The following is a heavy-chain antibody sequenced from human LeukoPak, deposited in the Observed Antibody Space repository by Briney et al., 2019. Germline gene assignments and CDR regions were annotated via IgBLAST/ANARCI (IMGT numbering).Heavy chain of an antibody. V-gene: IGHV3-23*01. Sequence: GGSLRLSCAASGFTFSSYAMSWVRQAPGKGLEWVSAISASGGSTYYADSVKGRFTISRDNSKNTLYLQMNSLRAEDTAVYYCAHPTEYSSSWYGNWFDPWGQGTLVTVSS. D-gene: IGHD6-13*01. CDR3: AHPTEYSSSWYGNWFDP. CDR2: ISASGGST. J-gene: IGHJ5*02. CDR1: GFTFSSYA.